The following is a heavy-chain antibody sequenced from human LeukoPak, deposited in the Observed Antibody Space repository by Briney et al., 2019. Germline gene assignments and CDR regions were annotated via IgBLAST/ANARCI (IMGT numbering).Heavy chain of an antibody. V-gene: IGHV3-21*01. CDR2: IVSGGAYI. Sequence: AGGSVCLVCAVSGFSFSSSCIAWVRQAGGGGRGWLSFIVSGGAYIYYADSVKDQFTITRDKAKTSLYLQMSSMRAEDTAVYYCARVTFGATTNNYYFYHMDVWGKGTSVTVSS. CDR3: ARVTFGATTNNYYFYHMDV. CDR1: GFSFSSSC. D-gene: IGHD5-24*01. J-gene: IGHJ6*03.